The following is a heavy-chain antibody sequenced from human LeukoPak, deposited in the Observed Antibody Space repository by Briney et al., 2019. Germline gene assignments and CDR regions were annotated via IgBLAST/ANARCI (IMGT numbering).Heavy chain of an antibody. CDR3: AKDGGVNYYDSTGLGH. CDR2: IRYDGSNK. CDR1: GFTFSSYG. J-gene: IGHJ4*02. V-gene: IGHV3-30*02. D-gene: IGHD3-22*01. Sequence: GGSLRLSCAASGFTFSSYGMHWVRQAPGKGLEWVAFIRYDGSNKYYADSVKGRFTISRDNSKNTLYLQMNSLRAEGTAVYYCAKDGGVNYYDSTGLGHWGQGTLVTVSS.